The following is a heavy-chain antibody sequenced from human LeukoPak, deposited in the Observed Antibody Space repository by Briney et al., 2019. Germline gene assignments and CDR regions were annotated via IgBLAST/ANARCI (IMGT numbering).Heavy chain of an antibody. D-gene: IGHD3-16*02. Sequence: GGSLRLSCAASGFTFSTYTMNWVRQAPGKGLEWVSSISSTSSYIYYADSVKGRFTISRDNSKDTVYLQMNSLRAEDTAIFYCVRDIELSTWGPGTMVTVSS. J-gene: IGHJ3*01. CDR3: VRDIELST. CDR1: GFTFSTYT. CDR2: ISSTSSYI. V-gene: IGHV3-21*04.